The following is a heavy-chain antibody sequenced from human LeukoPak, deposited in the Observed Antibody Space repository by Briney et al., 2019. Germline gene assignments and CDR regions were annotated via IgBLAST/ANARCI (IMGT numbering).Heavy chain of an antibody. J-gene: IGHJ3*02. Sequence: PGGSLRLSCAASGFTFSSYSMNWVRQAPGKGLEWVSSISSSSSYIYYADSVKGRFTISRDNAKNSPYLQMNSLRAEDTAVYYCARDPLTSYSSGWYISAFDIWGQGTMVTVSS. V-gene: IGHV3-21*01. D-gene: IGHD6-19*01. CDR3: ARDPLTSYSSGWYISAFDI. CDR2: ISSSSSYI. CDR1: GFTFSSYS.